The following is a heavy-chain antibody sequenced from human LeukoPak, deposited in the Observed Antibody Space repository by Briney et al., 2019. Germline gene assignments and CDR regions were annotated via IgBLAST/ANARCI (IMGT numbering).Heavy chain of an antibody. V-gene: IGHV1-69*05. CDR1: GGTFSSYT. CDR3: ARDASIAGNMDV. D-gene: IGHD6-6*01. CDR2: IIPIFGTA. J-gene: IGHJ6*03. Sequence: SVKVSCKASGGTFSSYTTSWVRQAPGQGLEWMGGIIPIFGTANYAQKFQGRVTITTDESTSTAYMELSSLRSEDTAVYYCARDASIAGNMDVWGKGTTVTVSS.